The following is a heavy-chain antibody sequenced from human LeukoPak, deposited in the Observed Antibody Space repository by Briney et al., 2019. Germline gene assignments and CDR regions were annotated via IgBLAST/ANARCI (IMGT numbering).Heavy chain of an antibody. CDR3: AKLGGGSPLDY. J-gene: IGHJ4*02. Sequence: GGSLRLSCAASGFTFSSYGMHWVRQAPGKGLEWVAVIPYDGSNKYYADSVKGRFTISRDNSKNTLYLQMNSLRAEDTAVYYCAKLGGGSPLDYWGQGTLVTVSS. CDR2: IPYDGSNK. CDR1: GFTFSSYG. D-gene: IGHD3-10*01. V-gene: IGHV3-30*18.